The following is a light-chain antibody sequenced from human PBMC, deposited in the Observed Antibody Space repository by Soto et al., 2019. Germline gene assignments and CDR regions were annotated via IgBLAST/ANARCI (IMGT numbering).Light chain of an antibody. CDR2: DVS. J-gene: IGLJ3*02. V-gene: IGLV2-14*01. Sequence: SALTQPASVSGSPGQSITISCTGTSSDVGGYNYVSWYQQHPGKAPKLMIYDVSNRPSGVSNRFSGSKSDNTASLTISGLQAEDEADYYCSSYTSSTTWVFGGGTKLTVL. CDR1: SSDVGGYNY. CDR3: SSYTSSTTWV.